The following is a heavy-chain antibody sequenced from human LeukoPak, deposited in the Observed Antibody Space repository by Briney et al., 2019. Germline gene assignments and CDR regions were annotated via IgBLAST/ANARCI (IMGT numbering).Heavy chain of an antibody. Sequence: ASVKVSCKASGGTFSSYAISWVRQAPGQGLEWMGGIIPIFGTANYAQKFQGRVTITTDESTSTAYMELSSLRSEDTAVYYCASASSTQLGATSSFDYWGQGTLVTVSS. CDR3: ASASSTQLGATSSFDY. J-gene: IGHJ4*02. D-gene: IGHD5-12*01. CDR2: IIPIFGTA. CDR1: GGTFSSYA. V-gene: IGHV1-69*05.